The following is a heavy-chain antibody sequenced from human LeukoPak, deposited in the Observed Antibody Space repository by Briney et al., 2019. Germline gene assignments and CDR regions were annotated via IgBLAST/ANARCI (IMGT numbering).Heavy chain of an antibody. V-gene: IGHV3-74*01. J-gene: IGHJ4*02. D-gene: IGHD3-9*01. CDR2: INPEETTT. CDR1: GFTFSTFW. Sequence: PGGSLRLSCSASGFTFSTFWMHWVRQAPGKGLVWVSRINPEETTTTYADSVRGRFTISRDNAKNTLYLQVNSLTAEDTAVYYCARDLTGPVDYWGQGTLVTVSS. CDR3: ARDLTGPVDY.